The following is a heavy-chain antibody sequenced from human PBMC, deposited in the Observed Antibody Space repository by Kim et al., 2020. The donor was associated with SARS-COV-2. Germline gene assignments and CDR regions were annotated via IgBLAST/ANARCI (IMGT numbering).Heavy chain of an antibody. CDR1: GFTFSSYA. CDR2: ISYDGSNK. CDR3: AREYSGGYGRVDEFYYYGMDV. Sequence: GGSLRLSCAASGFTFSSYAMHWVRQAPGKGLEWVAVISYDGSNKYYADSVKGRFTISRDNSKNTLYLQMNSLRAEDTAVYYCAREYSGGYGRVDEFYYYGMDVWGQGTTLTVSS. J-gene: IGHJ6*02. V-gene: IGHV3-30*04. D-gene: IGHD1-26*01.